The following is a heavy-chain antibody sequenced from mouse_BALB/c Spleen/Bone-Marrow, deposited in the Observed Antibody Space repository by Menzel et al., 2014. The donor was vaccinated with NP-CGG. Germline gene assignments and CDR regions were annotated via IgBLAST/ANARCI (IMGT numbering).Heavy chain of an antibody. Sequence: EVQLQQSGPELMKPGASVKISCTASGYSFTGYFMNWVMQSHGKSLEWIGRINPYNGDTFYNQKFKGKATLTVDKSSSTAHMELRSLASEDSAVYDCSREGGYYYGSSPYFDVWGEGATVTVSS. D-gene: IGHD1-1*01. CDR3: SREGGYYYGSSPYFDV. J-gene: IGHJ1*01. CDR1: GYSFTGYF. V-gene: IGHV1-20*02. CDR2: INPYNGDT.